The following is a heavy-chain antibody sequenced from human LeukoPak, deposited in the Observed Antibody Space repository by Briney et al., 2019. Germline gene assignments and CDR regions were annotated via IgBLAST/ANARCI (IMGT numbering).Heavy chain of an antibody. V-gene: IGHV3-48*01. CDR3: ARDRQRIPPGDAFHI. Sequence: PGGSLRLSCAASLVTPTADGTNGVRQAPGKGLEWVSYISRRSSSTHYADSVKGRFTISREKAKNPLSLQMNTVSAADTAVYYCARDRQRIPPGDAFHIWCQGTMVTVSS. CDR1: VTPTADG. CDR2: ISRRSSST. D-gene: IGHD2-15*01. J-gene: IGHJ3*02.